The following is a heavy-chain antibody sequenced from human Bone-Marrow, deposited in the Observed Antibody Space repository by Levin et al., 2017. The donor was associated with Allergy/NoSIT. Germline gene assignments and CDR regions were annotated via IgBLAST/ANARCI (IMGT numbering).Heavy chain of an antibody. J-gene: IGHJ4*02. CDR1: GFSFSAHW. CDR2: IKYDGTEK. D-gene: IGHD4-17*01. V-gene: IGHV3-7*01. Sequence: GGSLRLSCAASGFSFSAHWMTWVRQAPGKGLEWVANIKYDGTEKHYVDSVKGRFTVSRDNAKKSLYLELNSLRADDTALYYCARDLAYQYGDPSTYFFDSWGQGTLVTVSS. CDR3: ARDLAYQYGDPSTYFFDS.